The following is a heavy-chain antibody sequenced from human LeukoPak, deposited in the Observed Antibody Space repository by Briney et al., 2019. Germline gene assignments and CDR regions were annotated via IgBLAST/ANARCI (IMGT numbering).Heavy chain of an antibody. D-gene: IGHD4-23*01. CDR3: ARADYGGNSAAFAI. Sequence: SETLSLTCTVSGGSISSNSYYWGWIRQPPGKGLEWIGSIYYSGSTYYNPSLKSRVTISVDTSKNQFSLKLSSVTAADTAVYYCARADYGGNSAAFAIWGHGTMVTVSS. CDR2: IYYSGST. V-gene: IGHV4-39*07. CDR1: GGSISSNSYY. J-gene: IGHJ3*02.